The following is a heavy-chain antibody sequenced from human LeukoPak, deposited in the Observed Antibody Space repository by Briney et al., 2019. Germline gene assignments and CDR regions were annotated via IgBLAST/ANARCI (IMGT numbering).Heavy chain of an antibody. CDR1: GGTFSSYA. CDR2: IIPIFGTA. CDR3: ASGAGRFSDYYGMDV. Sequence: GASVKVSCKASGGTFSSYAISWVRQAPGQGLEWMGGIIPIFGTANYAQKFQGRVTITADESTSTAYMELSSLRSEDTAVYYCASGAGRFSDYYGMDVWGQGTTVTVSS. V-gene: IGHV1-69*13. J-gene: IGHJ6*02. D-gene: IGHD3-3*01.